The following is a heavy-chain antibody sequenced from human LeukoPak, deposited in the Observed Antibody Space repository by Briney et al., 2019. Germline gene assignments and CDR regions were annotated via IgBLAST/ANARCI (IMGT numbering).Heavy chain of an antibody. CDR2: VSGYNGDT. CDR3: ARSSSPYEPFDP. CDR1: GYTFTSYG. V-gene: IGHV1-18*01. D-gene: IGHD3-3*01. J-gene: IGHJ5*02. Sequence: ASVKVSCKASGYTFTSYGISWVRQAPGQGLEWMGWVSGYNGDTNYAQKLQGRVTMTTDTSTSTAYMELRSLKSDDTAVYYCARSSSPYEPFDPWGQGTPVTVSS.